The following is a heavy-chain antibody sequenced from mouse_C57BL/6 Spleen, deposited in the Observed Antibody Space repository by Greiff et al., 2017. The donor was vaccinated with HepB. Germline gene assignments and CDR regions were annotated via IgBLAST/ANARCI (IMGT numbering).Heavy chain of an antibody. CDR2: IYPGSGST. D-gene: IGHD2-1*01. CDR1: GYTFTSYW. V-gene: IGHV1-55*01. Sequence: QVQLQQPGAELVKPGASVKMSCKASGYTFTSYWITWVKQRPGQGLEWIGDIYPGSGSTNYNEKFKSKATLTVDTSSSPAYMQLSSLTSEDSAVYYCARGNYGDYAMDYWGQGTSVTVSS. CDR3: ARGNYGDYAMDY. J-gene: IGHJ4*01.